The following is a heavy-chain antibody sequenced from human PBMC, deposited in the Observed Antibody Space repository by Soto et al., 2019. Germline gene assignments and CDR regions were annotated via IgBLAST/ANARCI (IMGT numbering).Heavy chain of an antibody. CDR2: IHSDGST. J-gene: IGHJ4*02. D-gene: IGHD6-19*01. Sequence: EVQLVETGGGLIQPGGSLKLSCSVAGFTVSDSMSWVRQAPGQGMECVSFIHSDGSTHYTDSVRGRFTISRDNSKNTQYLQMDRLRVDDTAVYFCARDASGPFDYWGQGTLVTVSS. CDR1: GFTVSDS. V-gene: IGHV3-53*02. CDR3: ARDASGPFDY.